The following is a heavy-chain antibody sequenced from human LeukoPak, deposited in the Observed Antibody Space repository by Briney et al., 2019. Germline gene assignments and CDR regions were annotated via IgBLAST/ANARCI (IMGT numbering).Heavy chain of an antibody. CDR1: GGYICRSRYY. CDR2: IYYSGST. J-gene: IGHJ4*02. D-gene: IGHD2-2*01. Sequence: SETLSLTCTDSGGYICRSRYYCGWIRQPPGKGLEWIGSIYYSGSTYYNPSLKSRVTISVDTSKNQFSLKLSSVTAADTAVYFCASPLAYCSTCSCYCHYWGQGTLVTVSS. CDR3: ASPLAYCSTCSCYCHY. V-gene: IGHV4-39*01.